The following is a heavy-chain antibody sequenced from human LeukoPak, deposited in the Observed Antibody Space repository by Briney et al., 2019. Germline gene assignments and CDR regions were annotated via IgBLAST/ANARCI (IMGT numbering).Heavy chain of an antibody. D-gene: IGHD2-15*01. CDR2: INHSGST. J-gene: IGHJ4*02. Sequence: PSETLSLTCAVYGGSFSGYYWSWIRQPPGKGLEWIGEINHSGSTNYNPSLKSRVTISVDTSKNQFSLKLSSVTAADTAVYYCARVRVVAATDLFDYWGQGTLVTVSS. V-gene: IGHV4-34*01. CDR1: GGSFSGYY. CDR3: ARVRVVAATDLFDY.